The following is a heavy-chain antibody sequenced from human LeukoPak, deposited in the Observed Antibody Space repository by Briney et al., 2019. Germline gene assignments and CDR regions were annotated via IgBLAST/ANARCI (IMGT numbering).Heavy chain of an antibody. Sequence: PSETLSLTCTVSVASISSYYWSWIRQPPGKGLEWIGYIYYSGSTNYNPSLKSRVTISVDTSKNQFSLKLSSVTAADTAVYYCARIHLLLWFGELSGYFDYWGQGTLVTVSS. D-gene: IGHD3-10*01. CDR2: IYYSGST. CDR3: ARIHLLLWFGELSGYFDY. V-gene: IGHV4-59*01. CDR1: VASISSYY. J-gene: IGHJ4*02.